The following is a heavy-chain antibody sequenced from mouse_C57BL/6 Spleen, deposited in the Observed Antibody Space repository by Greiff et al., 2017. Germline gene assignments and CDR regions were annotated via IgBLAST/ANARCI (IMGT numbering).Heavy chain of an antibody. CDR1: GYAFSSYW. D-gene: IGHD1-1*01. Sequence: QVQLKESGAELVKPGASVKISCKASGYAFSSYWMNWVKQRPGKGLERIGQIYPGDGDTNYNGKFKGKATLTADKSSSTAYMQLGSLTSEDSAVYFCASQHYYGSSLWFAYWGQGTLVTVSA. J-gene: IGHJ3*01. CDR3: ASQHYYGSSLWFAY. V-gene: IGHV1-80*01. CDR2: IYPGDGDT.